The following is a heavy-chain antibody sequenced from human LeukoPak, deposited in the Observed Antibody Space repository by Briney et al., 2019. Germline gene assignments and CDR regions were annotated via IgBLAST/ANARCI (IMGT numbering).Heavy chain of an antibody. CDR2: IYYSGST. CDR3: ARRINTNYYYGSGSYGDWFDP. CDR1: GGSISSYY. Sequence: SETLSLTCTVSGGSISSYYWSWIRQPPGKGLEWIGYIYYSGSTNYNPSLKSRVTISVDTSKNQFPLKLSSVTAADTAVYYCARRINTNYYYGSGSYGDWFDPWGQGTLVTVSS. J-gene: IGHJ5*02. D-gene: IGHD3-10*01. V-gene: IGHV4-59*08.